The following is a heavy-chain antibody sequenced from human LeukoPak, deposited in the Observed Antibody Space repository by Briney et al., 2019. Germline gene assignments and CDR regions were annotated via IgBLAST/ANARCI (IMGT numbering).Heavy chain of an antibody. D-gene: IGHD6-6*01. CDR1: GFTVSSNY. CDR2: ISGSGGST. Sequence: GGSLRLSCAASGFTVSSNYMSWVRQAPGKGLEWVSAISGSGGSTYYADSVKGRFTISRDNSKNTLYLQMNSLRAEDTAVYYCAKGDYSSSSPVDCWGQGTLVTVSS. CDR3: AKGDYSSSSPVDC. V-gene: IGHV3-23*01. J-gene: IGHJ4*02.